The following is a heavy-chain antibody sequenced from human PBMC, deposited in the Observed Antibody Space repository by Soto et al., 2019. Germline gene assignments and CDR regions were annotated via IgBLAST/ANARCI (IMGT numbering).Heavy chain of an antibody. CDR2: ITGTGNSI. CDR1: VFTFRNYA. J-gene: IGHJ4*02. V-gene: IGHV3-23*01. Sequence: GTLRLSCAVSVFTFRNYAMSWVRQAPGKGLEWVAGITGTGNSISYSDSVRGRFTISRGNSENTLYLQMNSLRAEDTAVYWCAKTPNSRLLNSWGQGALVTVSS. CDR3: AKTPNSRLLNS. D-gene: IGHD3-9*01.